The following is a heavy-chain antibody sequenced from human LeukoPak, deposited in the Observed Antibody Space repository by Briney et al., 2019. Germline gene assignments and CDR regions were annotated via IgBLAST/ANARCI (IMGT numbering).Heavy chain of an antibody. V-gene: IGHV4-59*01. CDR2: IYYSGST. CDR3: ARGDFCSGGSCLLY. D-gene: IGHD2-15*01. CDR1: GGSISSYY. Sequence: SETLSLTCTVSGGSISSYYWSWIRQPPGKGLEWIGYIYYSGSTNYKPSLKSRVTISVDTSKSQFSLKLSSVTAADTAVYYCARGDFCSGGSCLLYWGQGTLVTVSS. J-gene: IGHJ4*02.